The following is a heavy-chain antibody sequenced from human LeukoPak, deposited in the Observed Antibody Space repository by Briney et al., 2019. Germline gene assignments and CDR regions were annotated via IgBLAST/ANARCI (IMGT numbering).Heavy chain of an antibody. CDR2: IYYSGGT. D-gene: IGHD4-23*01. J-gene: IGHJ4*02. CDR1: GGSISSYY. CDR3: ARIVASWGGNPDHFDY. Sequence: SETLSLTCTVSGGSISSYYWSWIRQPPGKGLEWIGYIYYSGGTNYNPSLKSRVTISVDTSKNQFSLKLSSVTAADTAVYYCARIVASWGGNPDHFDYWGQGTLVTVSS. V-gene: IGHV4-59*08.